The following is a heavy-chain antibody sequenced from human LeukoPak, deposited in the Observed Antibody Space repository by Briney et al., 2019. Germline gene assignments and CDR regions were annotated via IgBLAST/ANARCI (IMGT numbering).Heavy chain of an antibody. CDR2: IPTSGGIT. CDR3: AKPPWDAFDI. J-gene: IGHJ3*02. D-gene: IGHD1-26*01. Sequence: PGGSLRLSCADSGFSFSTYGMSWVRQAPGKGLEWVSGIPTSGGITYYADSVKGRFTISRDNSKNTLYLQMNSLRAEDTAVYYCAKPPWDAFDIWGQGTMVTVSS. V-gene: IGHV3-23*01. CDR1: GFSFSTYG.